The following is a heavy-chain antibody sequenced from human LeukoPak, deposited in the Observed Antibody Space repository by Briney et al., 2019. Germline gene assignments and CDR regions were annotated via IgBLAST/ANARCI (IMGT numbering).Heavy chain of an antibody. CDR1: GFTFSTYS. Sequence: GGSLRLSCAASGFTFSTYSMNWVRQAPGKGLEWVSSISSPVGRIYYADSLKGRITISRDNARSTLYLQMNSLRAEDTAVYYCATDGRSSGWYGFDYWGQGILVTVSS. CDR3: ATDGRSSGWYGFDY. CDR2: ISSPVGRI. D-gene: IGHD6-19*01. V-gene: IGHV3-21*01. J-gene: IGHJ4*02.